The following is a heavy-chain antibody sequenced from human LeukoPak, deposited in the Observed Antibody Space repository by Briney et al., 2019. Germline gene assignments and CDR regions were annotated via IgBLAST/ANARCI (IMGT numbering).Heavy chain of an antibody. Sequence: TGGSLRLSCAASGFTFSNYWMHWVRQDPGKGLVWVSFINPDGSTTNYADSVKGRFTISRDNAKNALYLQVNSLRAEDTAVYYCAKDLHYGSADYWGQGTLVTVSS. J-gene: IGHJ4*02. V-gene: IGHV3-74*01. CDR3: AKDLHYGSADY. CDR2: INPDGSTT. D-gene: IGHD3-10*01. CDR1: GFTFSNYW.